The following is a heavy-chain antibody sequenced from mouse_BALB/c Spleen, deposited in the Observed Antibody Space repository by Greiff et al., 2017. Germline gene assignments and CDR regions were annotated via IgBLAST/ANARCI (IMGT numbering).Heavy chain of an antibody. V-gene: IGHV2-3*01. D-gene: IGHD2-3*01. Sequence: QVQLKESGPGLVAPSQSLSITCTVSGFSLTSYGVSWVRQPPGKGLEWLGVIWGDGSTNYHSAHISRLSTSKDNSKSQVFLKLNSLQTDDTAKYYCAKGGYYGVLAYWGQGTLVTVSA. J-gene: IGHJ3*01. CDR3: AKGGYYGVLAY. CDR2: IWGDGST. CDR1: GFSLTSYG.